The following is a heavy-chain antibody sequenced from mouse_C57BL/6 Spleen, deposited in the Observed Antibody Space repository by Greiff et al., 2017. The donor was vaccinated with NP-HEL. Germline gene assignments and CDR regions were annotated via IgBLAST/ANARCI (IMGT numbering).Heavy chain of an antibody. CDR3: ARVLNYYGNCGAMDY. Sequence: VQLQQPGAELVRPGSSVKLSCKASGYTFTSYWMHWVKQRPIQGLEWIGNIDPSDSDTHYNLKFKDKATLTVDKSSSTAYMQLSSLTSEDSAVYYCARVLNYYGNCGAMDYWGKGTSVTVSS. CDR2: IDPSDSDT. V-gene: IGHV1-52*01. CDR1: GYTFTSYW. J-gene: IGHJ4*01. D-gene: IGHD2-1*01.